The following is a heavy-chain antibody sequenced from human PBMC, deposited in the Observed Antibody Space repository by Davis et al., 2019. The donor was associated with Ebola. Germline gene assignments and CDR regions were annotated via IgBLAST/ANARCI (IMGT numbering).Heavy chain of an antibody. D-gene: IGHD3-10*01. CDR2: IYPGDSDT. J-gene: IGHJ4*02. V-gene: IGHV5-51*01. CDR1: GYSFSNYW. CDR3: ARQSSRGRVFTVD. Sequence: GESLKISCKGSGYSFSNYWIGWVRQMPGKGLEWMGIIYPGDSDTRYSPSFQGQVTISVDKSISTAYLQWSSLKASDTAMYYCARQSSRGRVFTVDWGQGTLVTVSS.